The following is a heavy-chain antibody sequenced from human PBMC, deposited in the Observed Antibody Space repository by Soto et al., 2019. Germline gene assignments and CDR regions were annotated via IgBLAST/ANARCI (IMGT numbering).Heavy chain of an antibody. Sequence: QVQLVQSGAEAKKPGASVKVSCKASGYTFIAYHIHWLRQAPGQGLEWMGWINPNSGGTNYAQEFQDRVTMTRDTSISAAYMELSRLTSCDTAMYYCAKDHGSGWYEDFEYWGQGTLVTVSP. D-gene: IGHD6-19*01. J-gene: IGHJ4*02. CDR1: GYTFIAYH. CDR3: AKDHGSGWYEDFEY. CDR2: INPNSGGT. V-gene: IGHV1-2*02.